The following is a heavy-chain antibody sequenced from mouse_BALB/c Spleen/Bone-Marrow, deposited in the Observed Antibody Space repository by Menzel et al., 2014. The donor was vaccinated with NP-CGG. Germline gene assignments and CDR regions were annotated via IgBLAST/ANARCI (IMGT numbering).Heavy chain of an antibody. V-gene: IGHV3-8*02. D-gene: IGHD2-3*01. CDR1: GDSIXSGY. Sequence: EVQVVESGPSLVKPSQTLSLTCSVTGDSIXSGYWNWIRKFPGNKLEYMGYISYSGSTYYSPSLKSRISITRDTSKNQYYLQLNSVTTEDTATYYCATYDGYYFDYWGQGTTLTVSS. CDR3: ATYDGYYFDY. J-gene: IGHJ2*01. CDR2: ISYSGST.